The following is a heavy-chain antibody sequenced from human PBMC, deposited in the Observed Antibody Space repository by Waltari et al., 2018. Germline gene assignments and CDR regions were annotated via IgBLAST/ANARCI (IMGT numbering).Heavy chain of an antibody. D-gene: IGHD3-9*01. CDR2: INPDTGTT. CDR3: ARGGVTSWDTGTCYPNVIDF. V-gene: IGHV1-2*04. J-gene: IGHJ4*02. Sequence: PGQGLEWVEWINPDTGTTNYSPKLLNCVIMTRDEPNTMTYLDLASLRSDDTAVYYCARGGVTSWDTGTCYPNVIDFWGQGTPVTVSS.